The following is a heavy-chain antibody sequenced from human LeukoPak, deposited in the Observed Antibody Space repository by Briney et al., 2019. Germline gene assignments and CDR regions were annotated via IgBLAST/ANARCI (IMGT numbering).Heavy chain of an antibody. Sequence: SETLFLTCAVSGGSISSSNWWSWVRQPPGKGLEWIGEIYHSGSTNYNPSLKSRVTISVDTSNNQFSLKLSSVTAADTAVYYCARQDCSGGTCYFPPEWFDPWGQGTLVTVSS. CDR3: ARQDCSGGTCYFPPEWFDP. V-gene: IGHV4-4*02. CDR1: GGSISSSNW. D-gene: IGHD2-15*01. CDR2: IYHSGST. J-gene: IGHJ5*02.